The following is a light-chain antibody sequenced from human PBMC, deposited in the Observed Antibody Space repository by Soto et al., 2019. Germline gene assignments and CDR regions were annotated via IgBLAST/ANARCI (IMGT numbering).Light chain of an antibody. CDR3: QQYDDRPLT. Sequence: IHLRQSPSSLSACVGHRVTITFPASQDISDSLNWYQQKPGKAPKLVIYTASNLETGVPSRFSGSGSGTHFAFTISSLQPEDIATYYCQQYDDRPLTFGGGTKVDIK. CDR1: QDISDS. CDR2: TAS. J-gene: IGKJ4*01. V-gene: IGKV1-33*01.